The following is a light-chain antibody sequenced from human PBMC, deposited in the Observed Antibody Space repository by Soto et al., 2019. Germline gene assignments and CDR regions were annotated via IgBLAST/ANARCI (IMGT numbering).Light chain of an antibody. J-gene: IGKJ1*01. V-gene: IGKV3-15*01. CDR3: QQYNNWPPT. Sequence: EIGVTQSPATLSVSAGERATLSCRAGQRVSSNLAWYQQKPGQAPSLLIYGASTRATGIPARFSGSGSGTEFTLTISSLQSEDFAVYYCQQYNNWPPTFGQGTKV. CDR2: GAS. CDR1: QRVSSN.